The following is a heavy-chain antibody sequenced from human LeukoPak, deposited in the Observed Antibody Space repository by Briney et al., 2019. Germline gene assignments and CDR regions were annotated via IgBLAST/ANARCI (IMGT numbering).Heavy chain of an antibody. J-gene: IGHJ2*01. V-gene: IGHV4-39*01. CDR1: GGSITSSNYL. D-gene: IGHD3-10*01. CDR3: ARQGVVPNKADRYFGV. CDR2: LYLSGTI. Sequence: SETVSPTCIVSGGSITSSNYLWGWIRQPPGKGLEWIGGLYLSGTIFYSPSLGSRVGISIATSKNQFSLRLLSVTAADTAVYYCARQGVVPNKADRYFGVWG.